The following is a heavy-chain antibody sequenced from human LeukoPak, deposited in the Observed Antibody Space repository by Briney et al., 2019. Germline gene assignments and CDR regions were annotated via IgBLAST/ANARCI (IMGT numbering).Heavy chain of an antibody. Sequence: GGSLRLSCAASGFTFSSYAMSWVRQAPGKGLEWVSALSGSGGTTYYADSVKGRFTISRDISINTLYLQMNSLRAEDTAVYYCAKKYGSTWYGWDFDYWGQGTLVTVSS. D-gene: IGHD6-13*01. J-gene: IGHJ4*02. CDR2: LSGSGGTT. CDR1: GFTFSSYA. CDR3: AKKYGSTWYGWDFDY. V-gene: IGHV3-23*01.